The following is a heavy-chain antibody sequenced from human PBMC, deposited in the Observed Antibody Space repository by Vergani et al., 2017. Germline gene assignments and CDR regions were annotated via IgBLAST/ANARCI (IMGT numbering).Heavy chain of an antibody. CDR1: GFTFSSYA. CDR3: ARDQASIAVAGTEYFDY. CDR2: ISGSGGST. V-gene: IGHV3-23*01. D-gene: IGHD6-19*01. J-gene: IGHJ4*02. Sequence: EVQLLESGGGLVQPGGSLRLSCAASGFTFSSYAMSWVRQAPGKGLEWVSAISGSGGSTYYADSVKGRFTISRDNAKNSLYLQMNSLRAEDTAVYYCARDQASIAVAGTEYFDYWGQGTLVTVSS.